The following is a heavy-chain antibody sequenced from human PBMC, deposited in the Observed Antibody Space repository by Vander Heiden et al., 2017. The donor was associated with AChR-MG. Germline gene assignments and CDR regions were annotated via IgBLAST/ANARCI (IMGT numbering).Heavy chain of an antibody. CDR1: GFTFGDYA. D-gene: IGHD3-3*01. V-gene: IGHV3-49*03. Sequence: EVQLVESGGGLVQPGRSLRLSCTASGFTFGDYAMSWFRQAPGKGLEWVGVIRSKAYGGTTEYAASVKGRFTISRDDSKSIAYLQMNSLKTEDTAVYYCTRERANYDFWSGYEDYWGQGTLVTVSS. CDR2: IRSKAYGGTT. CDR3: TRERANYDFWSGYEDY. J-gene: IGHJ4*02.